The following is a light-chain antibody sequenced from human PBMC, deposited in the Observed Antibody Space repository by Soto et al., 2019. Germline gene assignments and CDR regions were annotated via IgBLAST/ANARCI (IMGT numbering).Light chain of an antibody. CDR3: QQYNNGPRT. V-gene: IGKV3-15*01. Sequence: EIVMTQSPATLSVSPGERATLSCRASQSVSSNLAWYQQKPGQAPRLLLYGASTRATGIPARFSGSGSATEFPLTISSLQSEDFAVYYCQQYNNGPRTFGQGTKVEIK. J-gene: IGKJ1*01. CDR1: QSVSSN. CDR2: GAS.